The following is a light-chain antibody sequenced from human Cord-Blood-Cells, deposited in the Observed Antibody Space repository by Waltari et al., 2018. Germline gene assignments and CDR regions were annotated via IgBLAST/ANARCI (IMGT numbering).Light chain of an antibody. CDR3: QQYNSEWT. CDR1: QSISSW. CDR2: KAS. J-gene: IGKJ1*01. V-gene: IGKV1-5*03. Sequence: DIQMTQSPSTLSASVGDRVTITCRASQSISSWLAWYQQKPGKAPKRLIYKASSLESGVPSRFSGSGSGTEFTLTISSLQPDDFATYYCQQYNSEWTFGQGTKVEIK.